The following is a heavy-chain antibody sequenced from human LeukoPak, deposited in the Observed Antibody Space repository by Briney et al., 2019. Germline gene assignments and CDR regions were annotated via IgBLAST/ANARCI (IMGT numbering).Heavy chain of an antibody. CDR3: ARGDDGGYYYYYGMDV. CDR2: ISAYNGNT. D-gene: IGHD4-23*01. J-gene: IGHJ6*02. V-gene: IGHV1-18*01. CDR1: GYTFTSYG. Sequence: ASVKVSCKASGYTFTSYGISWVRQAPGQGLEWMGWISAYNGNTNYAKKLQGRVTMTTDPSTSTAYMELRSLRCDDTAVYYCARGDDGGYYYYYGMDVWGQGTTVTVSS.